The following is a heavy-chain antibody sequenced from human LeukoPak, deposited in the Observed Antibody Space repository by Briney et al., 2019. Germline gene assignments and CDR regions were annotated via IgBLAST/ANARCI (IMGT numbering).Heavy chain of an antibody. CDR1: GFTFSSYG. J-gene: IGHJ4*02. D-gene: IGHD3-3*01. Sequence: GGSLRLSCAASGFTFSSYGMHWVRQAPGKGLEWVAVISYDGRNTDYADSVKGRFTISRDNSKNALYLQMNSLRTEDTAVYYCARCRDYNFWSGSAIDYWGQGTLVTVSS. CDR2: ISYDGRNT. V-gene: IGHV3-30*03. CDR3: ARCRDYNFWSGSAIDY.